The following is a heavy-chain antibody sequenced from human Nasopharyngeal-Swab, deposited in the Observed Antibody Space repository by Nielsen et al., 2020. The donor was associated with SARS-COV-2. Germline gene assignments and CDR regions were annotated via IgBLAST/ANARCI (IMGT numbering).Heavy chain of an antibody. CDR2: FDPEDGET. D-gene: IGHD6-6*01. J-gene: IGHJ4*02. Sequence: GGSLRLSCAASGFTFSSYGMHWVRQAPGKGLEWMGGFDPEDGETIYAQKFQGRVTMTEDTSTDTAYMELSSLRSEDTAVYYCATDLMVAARPWGSFDYWGQGTLVTVSS. V-gene: IGHV1-24*01. CDR3: ATDLMVAARPWGSFDY. CDR1: GFTFSSYG.